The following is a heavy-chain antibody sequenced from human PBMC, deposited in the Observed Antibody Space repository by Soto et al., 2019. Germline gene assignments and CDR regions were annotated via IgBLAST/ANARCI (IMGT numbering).Heavy chain of an antibody. Sequence: EVQLVESGGGLVQPGGSLTLSCAASGFTFSASAVNWVRQASGKGLEWVGRIRSKAKTYATAYGASVKGRFAISRDDSKNTAYLQMNSLKTEDTAVYYCATTEDYDFWSGSFDPWGQGTLVTVSS. J-gene: IGHJ5*02. D-gene: IGHD3-3*01. CDR2: IRSKAKTYAT. CDR3: ATTEDYDFWSGSFDP. CDR1: GFTFSASA. V-gene: IGHV3-73*01.